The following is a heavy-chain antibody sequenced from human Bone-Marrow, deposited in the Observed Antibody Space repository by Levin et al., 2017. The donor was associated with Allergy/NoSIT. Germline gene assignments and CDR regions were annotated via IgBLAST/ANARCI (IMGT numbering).Heavy chain of an antibody. V-gene: IGHV3-23*01. CDR1: GFTLNPYA. J-gene: IGHJ3*01. Sequence: SGGSLRLSCAASGFTLNPYAMSWVRQAPGKGLEWVASIDSSGGGTYYADSVKGRFTISRDTSKDTLYLQMNSLRPEDTAVYYCAKDPTVFPAFDVWGQGTLVTVSS. CDR3: AKDPTVFPAFDV. D-gene: IGHD5/OR15-5a*01. CDR2: IDSSGGGT.